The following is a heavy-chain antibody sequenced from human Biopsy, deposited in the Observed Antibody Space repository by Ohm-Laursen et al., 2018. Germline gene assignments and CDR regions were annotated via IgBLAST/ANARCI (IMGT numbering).Heavy chain of an antibody. CDR1: GFIFSRYW. CDR3: ARGPSGTAAGRFAS. Sequence: GSLRLSCTASGFIFSRYWMNWVRQTPEKGLEWVANMNQDGSEEHYVDPVKGRFTISRDNSKSSLYLQMNSLRDEDTAVYYCARGPSGTAAGRFASWGQGTLVTVSS. V-gene: IGHV3-7*04. D-gene: IGHD6-13*01. J-gene: IGHJ4*02. CDR2: MNQDGSEE.